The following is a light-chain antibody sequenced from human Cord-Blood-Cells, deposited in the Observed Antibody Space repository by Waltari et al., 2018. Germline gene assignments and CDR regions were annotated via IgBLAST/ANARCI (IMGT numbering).Light chain of an antibody. CDR3: QQYGSSPPFT. V-gene: IGKV3-20*01. CDR1: QSVSSSY. CDR2: GAS. J-gene: IGKJ3*01. Sequence: EIVLTQSQATLPLSPVERATLSCRASQSVSSSYLAWYQQKPGQAPRLLIYGASSRATGIPDRFSGSGSGTDFTLTISRLEPEDFAVYYCQQYGSSPPFTFGPGTKVDIK.